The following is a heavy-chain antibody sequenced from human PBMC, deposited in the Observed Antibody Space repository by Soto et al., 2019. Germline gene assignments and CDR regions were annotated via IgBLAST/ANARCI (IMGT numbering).Heavy chain of an antibody. D-gene: IGHD6-19*01. CDR2: FNPNSGDT. CDR1: GYTFTAYS. J-gene: IGHJ4*02. V-gene: IGHV1-2*02. Sequence: QVQLVHSEAEVKKPGASVKVSCKSSGYTFTAYSMHWVRQAPGQGLDWVGWFNPNSGDTIYAQKFQVRVTLTRATSIGTAYMELYILTSDDTAVYACALEASAVISLDYWGQVALVTFSS. CDR3: ALEASAVISLDY.